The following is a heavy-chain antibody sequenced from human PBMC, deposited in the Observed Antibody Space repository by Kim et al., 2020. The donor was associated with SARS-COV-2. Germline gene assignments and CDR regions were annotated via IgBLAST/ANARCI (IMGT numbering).Heavy chain of an antibody. Sequence: SETLSLTCTVSGGSISTTNYYWGWIRQPPGKGLEWIGGIYYSGITYYNPSLKSRVIMSVDTSRNQFSLKLYSVTAADTAVYYCARAPGWVSITRFDYWGQGSLVTVSS. CDR2: IYYSGIT. D-gene: IGHD3-3*01. CDR3: ARAPGWVSITRFDY. J-gene: IGHJ4*02. CDR1: GGSISTTNYY. V-gene: IGHV4-39*02.